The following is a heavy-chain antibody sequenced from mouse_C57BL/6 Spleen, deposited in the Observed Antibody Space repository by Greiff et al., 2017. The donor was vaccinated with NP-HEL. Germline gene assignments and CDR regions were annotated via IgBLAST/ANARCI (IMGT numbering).Heavy chain of an antibody. D-gene: IGHD2-1*01. Sequence: VNLVESGAELVKPGASVKLSCKASGYTFTEYTIHWVKQRSGQGLEWIGWFYPGSGSIKYNEKFKDKATLTADKSSSTVYMELSRLTSEDSAVYFGARHEDLYGNYPAWFAYWGQGTLVTVSA. CDR1: GYTFTEYT. CDR2: FYPGSGSI. J-gene: IGHJ3*01. CDR3: ARHEDLYGNYPAWFAY. V-gene: IGHV1-62-2*01.